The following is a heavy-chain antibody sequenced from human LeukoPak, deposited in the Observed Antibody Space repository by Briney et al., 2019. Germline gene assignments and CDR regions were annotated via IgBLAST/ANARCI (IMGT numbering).Heavy chain of an antibody. J-gene: IGHJ4*02. Sequence: SETLSLTCTVSGGSISSSSYYWGWIRQPPGKGLEWIGSIYYSGRTSYNPSLKSRVTISVDTSKNQFSLRLSSVTAADTAVYYCARVTGYMIEDYFDYWGQGTLVTVSS. V-gene: IGHV4-39*07. CDR2: IYYSGRT. CDR1: GGSISSSSYY. D-gene: IGHD3-22*01. CDR3: ARVTGYMIEDYFDY.